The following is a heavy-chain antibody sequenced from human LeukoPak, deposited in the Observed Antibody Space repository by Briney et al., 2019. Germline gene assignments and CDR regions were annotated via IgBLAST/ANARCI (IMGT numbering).Heavy chain of an antibody. CDR2: XSYDGSNN. J-gene: IGHJ4*02. V-gene: IGHV3-30*18. D-gene: IGHD6-6*01. Sequence: GRSLRLSCAASXXTFXSXXXXXVXXXXXXXXXWXXFXSYDGSNNYCADSVMGRFTISRDNSKNTLYLQMNSLRAEDTAVYYCAKAGDSSSPPGGYWGQGTLVAVCS. CDR1: XXTFXSXX. CDR3: AKAGDSSSPPGGY.